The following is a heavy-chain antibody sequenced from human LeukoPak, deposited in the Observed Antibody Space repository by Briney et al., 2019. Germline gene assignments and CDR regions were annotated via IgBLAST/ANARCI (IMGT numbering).Heavy chain of an antibody. J-gene: IGHJ6*03. Sequence: SVKVSRKASGGTFSSYAISWVRQAPGQGLEWMGSVIPMFGSASYGQNFQDRVTITADESTNTAYLDLSSLRSDDTAVYYCARAQSTFDYYYYMDVWGKGTTVTVSS. V-gene: IGHV1-69*13. CDR2: VIPMFGSA. CDR1: GGTFSSYA. D-gene: IGHD2/OR15-2a*01. CDR3: ARAQSTFDYYYYMDV.